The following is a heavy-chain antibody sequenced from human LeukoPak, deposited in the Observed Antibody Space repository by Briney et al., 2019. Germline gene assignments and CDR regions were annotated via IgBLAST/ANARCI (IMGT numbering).Heavy chain of an antibody. D-gene: IGHD4-17*01. V-gene: IGHV3-30-3*01. CDR3: ARDPHHGDPNYFDY. CDR1: GFTFSSYA. Sequence: GGSLRLSCAASGFTFSSYAMHWVRQAPGKGLEWVAVISYDGSNKYYADSVKGRFTISRDNSKNTLYLQMNSLRAEDTAVYYCARDPHHGDPNYFDYWGQGTLVTVSS. CDR2: ISYDGSNK. J-gene: IGHJ4*02.